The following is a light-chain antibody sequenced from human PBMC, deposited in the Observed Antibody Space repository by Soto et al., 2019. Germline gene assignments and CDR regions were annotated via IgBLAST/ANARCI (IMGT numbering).Light chain of an antibody. J-gene: IGKJ1*01. Sequence: DIVLTQSPGTLSLSPGDRATLSCRASQSVSSSYLAWYQQKPGQAPRLLIYGASSRATGIPDRFSGSGSGTDFTLTISRLEPEDSTVYYCQQCGSSTWPFGQGTKVEIK. CDR3: QQCGSSTWP. V-gene: IGKV3-20*01. CDR1: QSVSSSY. CDR2: GAS.